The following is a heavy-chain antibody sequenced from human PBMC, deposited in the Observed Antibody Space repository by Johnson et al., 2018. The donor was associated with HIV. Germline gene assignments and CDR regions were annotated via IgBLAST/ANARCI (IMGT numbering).Heavy chain of an antibody. J-gene: IGHJ3*02. CDR2: ISYDGSNK. CDR1: GFTFSSYA. Sequence: QMLLVESGGGVVQPGRSLRLSCAASGFTFSSYAMHWVRQAPGKGLEWVAVISYDGSNKYYADSVKGRFTISRDNSKNTLYLQMNSLRAEDTAVYFCARDRFGDSDAFDIWGQGTMVTVSS. D-gene: IGHD4-17*01. V-gene: IGHV3-30*04. CDR3: ARDRFGDSDAFDI.